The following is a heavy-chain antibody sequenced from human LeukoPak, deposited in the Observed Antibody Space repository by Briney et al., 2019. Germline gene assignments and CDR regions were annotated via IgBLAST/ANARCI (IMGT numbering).Heavy chain of an antibody. V-gene: IGHV3-21*01. D-gene: IGHD3-16*02. CDR1: GFTFSTYS. CDR3: AGSDTIGYTPREWDYWYFDL. J-gene: IGHJ2*01. CDR2: ITSSSTSI. Sequence: PGGSLRLSCAASGFTFSTYSMNWVRQAPGKGLEWVSSITSSSTSIYFADSVKALFTISRDNAKKILYLQMNTLRAEDTAVYYCAGSDTIGYTPREWDYWYFDLWGRGTLVTVSS.